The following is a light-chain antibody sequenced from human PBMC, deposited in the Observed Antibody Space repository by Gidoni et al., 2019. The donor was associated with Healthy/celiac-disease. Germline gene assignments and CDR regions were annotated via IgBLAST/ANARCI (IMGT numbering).Light chain of an antibody. CDR2: DAS. CDR3: QQRSNWPPLFT. V-gene: IGKV3-11*01. Sequence: EIVLTQSPATLSLSPGERATLSCRASQSVSSYLAWYQQKPGQAPRLLIYDASNRATGIPARFSGSGSGTDFTLTISSLEPEDFAVYHCQQRSNWPPLFTFGPGTKVDIK. CDR1: QSVSSY. J-gene: IGKJ3*01.